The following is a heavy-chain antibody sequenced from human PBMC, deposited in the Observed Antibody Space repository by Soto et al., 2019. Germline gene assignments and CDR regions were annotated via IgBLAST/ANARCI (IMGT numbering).Heavy chain of an antibody. D-gene: IGHD1-1*01. CDR1: GGSISSGDYY. CDR2: IYYSGST. Sequence: SETLSLTCTVSGGSISSGDYYWSWIRQPPGKGLEWIGYIYYSGSTYYNPSLKSRVTISVDTSTNQFSLKLSSVTAAEMAGYYFVCLGVWNYHDGMDVWGRGTSGTGS. V-gene: IGHV4-30-4*01. CDR3: VCLGVWNYHDGMDV. J-gene: IGHJ6*02.